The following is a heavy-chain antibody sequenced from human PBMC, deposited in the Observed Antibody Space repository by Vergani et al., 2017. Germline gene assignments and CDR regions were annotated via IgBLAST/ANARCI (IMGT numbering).Heavy chain of an antibody. Sequence: QVHLVESGGGVVQPGRSLRLSCVVSGFTSSYYGMHWVRQAPGKGLEWVAVISYDGTQKYYVDSVKGRFTISRDNAKNSLYLQMNSLRAEDTAVYYCARDSMAAAGRYYYYYYGMDVWGQGTTVTVSS. V-gene: IGHV3-30*03. D-gene: IGHD6-13*01. CDR3: ARDSMAAAGRYYYYYYGMDV. J-gene: IGHJ6*02. CDR1: GFTSSYYG. CDR2: ISYDGTQK.